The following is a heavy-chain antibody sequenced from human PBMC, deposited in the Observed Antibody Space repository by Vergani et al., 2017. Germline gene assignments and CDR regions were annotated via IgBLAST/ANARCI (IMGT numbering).Heavy chain of an antibody. CDR3: ARDSKYGSYPYYYYGMDV. V-gene: IGHV3-48*02. Sequence: EVQLVESGGDLVQPGGSLRLSCAASGFTFSSYAMTWVRQAPGKGLEWVSYISGSSYTIYDADSVKGRFTISRDNAKNSLYLQMTSLRDEDTAMYYCARDSKYGSYPYYYYGMDVGGQGTTVTVSS. CDR1: GFTFSSYA. CDR2: ISGSSYTI. J-gene: IGHJ6*01. D-gene: IGHD1-26*01.